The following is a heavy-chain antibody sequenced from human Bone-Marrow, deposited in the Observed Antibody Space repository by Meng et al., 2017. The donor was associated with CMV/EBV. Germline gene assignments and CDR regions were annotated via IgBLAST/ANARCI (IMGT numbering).Heavy chain of an antibody. V-gene: IGHV4-61*01. CDR1: GGSLSGSSYY. J-gene: IGHJ6*02. Sequence: SETLSLTCSVSGGSLSGSSYYWTWIRQPPGKGLEWIGDIYYSGSTNYNPSLKSRVTISVDPSKNQFSLKLSSLTAADTAVYYCARARRNYYYGMDVWGQGTTVTVSS. CDR3: ARARRNYYYGMDV. CDR2: IYYSGST. D-gene: IGHD1-1*01.